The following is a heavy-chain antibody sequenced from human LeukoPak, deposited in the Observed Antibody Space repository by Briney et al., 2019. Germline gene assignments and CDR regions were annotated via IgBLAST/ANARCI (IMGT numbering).Heavy chain of an antibody. CDR3: ARHYYDSSGYADAFDI. J-gene: IGHJ3*02. CDR1: GYTFTGYY. V-gene: IGHV1-2*02. CDR2: INPNSGGT. Sequence: ASVRVSCKASGYTFTGYYIHWLRQAPGQGLEWMGWINPNSGGTNYAQKLQGRVTMTRDTSISTAYMELSRLRSDDTAVYYCARHYYDSSGYADAFDIWGQGTMVTVSS. D-gene: IGHD3-22*01.